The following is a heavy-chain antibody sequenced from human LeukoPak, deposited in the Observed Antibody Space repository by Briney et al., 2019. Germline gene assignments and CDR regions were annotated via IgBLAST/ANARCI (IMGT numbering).Heavy chain of an antibody. V-gene: IGHV1-69*06. CDR3: ALYGSGSFYYYYGMDV. J-gene: IGHJ6*04. D-gene: IGHD3-10*01. CDR1: GGTFSSYA. CDR2: IIPIFGTA. Sequence: GASVKVSCKASGGTFSSYAISWVRQAPGQGLEWMGGIIPIFGTANYAQKFQGRVTIIADKSTSTAYMELSSLRSEDTAVYYCALYGSGSFYYYYGMDVWGKGTTVTVSS.